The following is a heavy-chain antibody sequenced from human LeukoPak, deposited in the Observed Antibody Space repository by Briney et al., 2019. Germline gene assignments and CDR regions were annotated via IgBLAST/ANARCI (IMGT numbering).Heavy chain of an antibody. J-gene: IGHJ6*02. Sequence: ASVKVSCKASGGTFSSYAISWVRQAPGQGLEWMGGIIPIFGTANYAQKLQGRVTMTTDTSTSTAYMELRSLRPDDTAVYYCAREDYGDPYNYYYYGMDVWGQGTTVTVSS. V-gene: IGHV1-69*05. CDR2: IIPIFGTA. D-gene: IGHD4-17*01. CDR1: GGTFSSYA. CDR3: AREDYGDPYNYYYYGMDV.